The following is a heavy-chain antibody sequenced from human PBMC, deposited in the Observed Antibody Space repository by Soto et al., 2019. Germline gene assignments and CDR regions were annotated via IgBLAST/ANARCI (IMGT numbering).Heavy chain of an antibody. CDR2: ISYDGSNK. V-gene: IGHV3-30*18. D-gene: IGHD6-19*01. J-gene: IGHJ6*02. CDR3: AKEKYSSGWYDYYYGMDV. CDR1: GFTFSNAW. Sequence: PGGSLRLSCAASGFTFSNAWMSWVRQAPGKGLEWVAVISYDGSNKYYADSVKGRFTISRDNSKNTLYLQMNSLRAEDTAVYYCAKEKYSSGWYDYYYGMDVWGQGTTVTVSS.